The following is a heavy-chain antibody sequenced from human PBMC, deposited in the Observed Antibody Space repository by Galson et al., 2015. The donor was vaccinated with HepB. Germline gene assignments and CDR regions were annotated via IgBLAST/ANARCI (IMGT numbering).Heavy chain of an antibody. Sequence: SVKVSCKASGGTFSSYAISWVRQAPGQGLEWMGGIIPIFGTANYAQKFQGRVTITADESTSTAYMELSSLRSEDTAVYYCAREPKYSGYASRGYYYMDVWGKGTTVTVSS. J-gene: IGHJ6*03. D-gene: IGHD5-12*01. CDR2: IIPIFGTA. CDR3: AREPKYSGYASRGYYYMDV. CDR1: GGTFSSYA. V-gene: IGHV1-69*13.